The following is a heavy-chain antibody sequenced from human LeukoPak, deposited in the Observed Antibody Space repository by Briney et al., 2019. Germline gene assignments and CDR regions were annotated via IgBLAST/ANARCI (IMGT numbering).Heavy chain of an antibody. CDR3: ARRPGGSSGWYMI. D-gene: IGHD6-19*01. CDR2: INHSGST. Sequence: SETLSVTCAVYGGSFSGYYWSWIRQPPGKGLEWIGEINHSGSTNYNPSLKSRVTISVDTSKNQFSLKLSSVTAADTAVYYCARRPGGSSGWYMIWGQGTLVTVSS. J-gene: IGHJ4*02. CDR1: GGSFSGYY. V-gene: IGHV4-34*01.